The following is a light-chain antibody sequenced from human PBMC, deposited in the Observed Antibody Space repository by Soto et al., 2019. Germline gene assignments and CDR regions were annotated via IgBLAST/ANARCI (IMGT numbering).Light chain of an antibody. Sequence: QSVLTQPASVSGSPGQSITISCTGTSSDVGSYNLVSWYQQHPGKAPKVMIYEGSKRPSGVSNRFSGSKSGNTASLTISGLQAEDEADYYCCSYVGSSTLVFGGGTQLTVL. V-gene: IGLV2-23*01. CDR1: SSDVGSYNL. J-gene: IGLJ3*02. CDR3: CSYVGSSTLV. CDR2: EGS.